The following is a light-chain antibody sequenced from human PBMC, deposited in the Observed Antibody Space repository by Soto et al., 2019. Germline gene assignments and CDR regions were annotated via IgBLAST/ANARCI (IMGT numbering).Light chain of an antibody. CDR2: GKN. CDR1: NSNIGRNY. V-gene: IGLV1-51*01. Sequence: QSVLTQPPSVSAAPGQTVTISCFGSNSNIGRNYVSWYQQLPGTAPKLLIYGKNNRHSGITDRISGSKSGTSATLGITGLQPGDEADYYCATWDNTLSVEVFGGGTKVTVL. J-gene: IGLJ3*02. CDR3: ATWDNTLSVEV.